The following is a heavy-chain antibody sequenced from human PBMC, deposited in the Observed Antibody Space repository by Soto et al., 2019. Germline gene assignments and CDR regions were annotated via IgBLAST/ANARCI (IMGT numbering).Heavy chain of an antibody. CDR3: ARIHGSSGYYDADY. Sequence: SGPTLVNPTQTLTLTCTFSGFSLSTHGVCVSWIRQPPGKALEWLARIDWDDNKHYSTSLKTRLTISKDTSKNQVVLTMTNMDPVDTATYYCARIHGSSGYYDADYWGQGTLVTVS. CDR1: GFSLSTHGVC. D-gene: IGHD3-22*01. V-gene: IGHV2-70*11. CDR2: IDWDDNK. J-gene: IGHJ4*02.